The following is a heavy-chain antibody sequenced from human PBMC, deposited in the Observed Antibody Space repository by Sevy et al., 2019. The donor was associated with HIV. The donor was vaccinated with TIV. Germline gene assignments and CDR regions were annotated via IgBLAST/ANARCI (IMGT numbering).Heavy chain of an antibody. D-gene: IGHD2-15*01. CDR2: GNSDGSST. CDR1: GFTFSSYW. CDR3: VAANTWQDY. J-gene: IGHJ4*02. Sequence: GGSLRLSCAASGFTFSSYWMHWVRQAPGKGPGWVSGGNSDGSSTNYADSVKGRFTMSRESAKNTLYLQMISLRAEDTAVYFCVAANTWQDYWGQGTLVTVSS. V-gene: IGHV3-74*01.